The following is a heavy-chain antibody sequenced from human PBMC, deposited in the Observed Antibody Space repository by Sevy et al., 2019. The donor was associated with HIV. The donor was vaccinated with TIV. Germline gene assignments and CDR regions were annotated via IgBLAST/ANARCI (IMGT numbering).Heavy chain of an antibody. D-gene: IGHD6-19*01. CDR3: ARDIPFYSSGWYRGSDY. V-gene: IGHV3-30-3*01. J-gene: IGHJ4*02. CDR1: GFTFSSYA. CDR2: ISYDGSNK. Sequence: GGSLRLSCAASGFTFSSYAMHWVRQAPGKGLEWVAVISYDGSNKYYADSVKGRFTISRDNSKNTLYLQMNSLRAEDTAVYYCARDIPFYSSGWYRGSDYWGQGTLVTVSS.